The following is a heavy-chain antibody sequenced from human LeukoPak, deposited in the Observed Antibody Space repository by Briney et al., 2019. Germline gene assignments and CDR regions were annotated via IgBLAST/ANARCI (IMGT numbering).Heavy chain of an antibody. J-gene: IGHJ4*02. V-gene: IGHV3-7*04. CDR3: ARYRGGGDYDF. CDR2: IKQDGNVT. D-gene: IGHD4-17*01. Sequence: PGGSLRLSCAASGFTFSSYWMTWVRQAPGKGLEWVATIKQDGNVTYYLDSVNGRFTISRDNAKNSLYLQMNSLIAEDTAVYFCARYRGGGDYDFWGQGTLVTVSS. CDR1: GFTFSSYW.